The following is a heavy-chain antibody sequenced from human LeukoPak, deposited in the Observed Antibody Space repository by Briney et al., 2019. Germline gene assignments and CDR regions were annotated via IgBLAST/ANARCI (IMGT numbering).Heavy chain of an antibody. CDR3: ARDRERRGIDY. Sequence: SETLSLTCTVACGSISSGGYYWSWIRQHPGKGLEWIGYIYYSGSTYYNPSLKSRVTISVDTSKNQFSLKLSSVTAADTVVYYCARDRERRGIDYWGQGTLVTVSS. CDR1: CGSISSGGYY. CDR2: IYYSGST. D-gene: IGHD1-1*01. J-gene: IGHJ4*02. V-gene: IGHV4-31*03.